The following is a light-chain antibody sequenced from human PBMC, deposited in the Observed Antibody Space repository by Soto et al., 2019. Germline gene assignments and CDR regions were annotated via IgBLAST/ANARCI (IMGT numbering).Light chain of an antibody. J-gene: IGKJ1*01. CDR3: QHYNSYSEA. Sequence: EIALTQSPGTLSLSPGERATLSCRASQSVGSRFLAWYQQKPGQAPRLLISGTFSRATGIPDRFSGSGSGTEFTLTISSLQPDDFATYYCQHYNSYSEAFGQGTKVDIK. V-gene: IGKV3-20*01. CDR1: QSVGSRF. CDR2: GTF.